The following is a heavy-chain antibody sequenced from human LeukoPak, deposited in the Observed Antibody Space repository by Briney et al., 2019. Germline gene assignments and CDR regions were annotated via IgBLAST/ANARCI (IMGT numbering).Heavy chain of an antibody. Sequence: PSETLSLTCTVSGGSISSYYWSWIRQPAGKGLEWIGHIYTSGSTNYNPSLKSRVTMSVDTSKNQFSLKLSSVTAADTAVYYCAREGDSSGYYYANLGYWGQGTLVTVSS. J-gene: IGHJ4*02. V-gene: IGHV4-4*07. CDR2: IYTSGST. D-gene: IGHD3-22*01. CDR1: GGSISSYY. CDR3: AREGDSSGYYYANLGY.